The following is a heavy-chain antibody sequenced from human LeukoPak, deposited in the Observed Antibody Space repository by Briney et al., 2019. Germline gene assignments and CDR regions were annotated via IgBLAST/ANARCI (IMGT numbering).Heavy chain of an antibody. CDR3: ARDSGAAKGYYYYYMDV. J-gene: IGHJ6*03. V-gene: IGHV1-46*01. Sequence: ASVKVSCKASGYTFTSYYMHWVRQAPGQGLEWMGVINPSGGSTSYAQKFQGRVTMTRDTSTSTVYMEPSSLRSEDTAVYYCARDSGAAKGYYYYYMDVWGKGTTVTVSS. D-gene: IGHD3-10*01. CDR2: INPSGGST. CDR1: GYTFTSYY.